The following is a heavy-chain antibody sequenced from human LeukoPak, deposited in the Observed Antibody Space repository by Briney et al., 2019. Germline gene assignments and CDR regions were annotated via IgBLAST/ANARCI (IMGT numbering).Heavy chain of an antibody. Sequence: GGSLRLSCAASGLTVSNQFMDWVRQAPGKGLEWVSTIYSGGATYYSDSVRGRFTISRDSSQNTLYLQMNSLRAEDTAVYYCAKEARMIAAAGTPLDYWGQGTLVTVSS. CDR3: AKEARMIAAAGTPLDY. D-gene: IGHD6-13*01. CDR2: IYSGGAT. J-gene: IGHJ4*02. V-gene: IGHV3-66*01. CDR1: GLTVSNQF.